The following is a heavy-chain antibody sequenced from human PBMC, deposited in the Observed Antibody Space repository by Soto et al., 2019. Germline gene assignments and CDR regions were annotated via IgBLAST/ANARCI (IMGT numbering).Heavy chain of an antibody. V-gene: IGHV4-34*01. CDR1: GGSFSGYY. Sequence: QVQLQQWGAGLLKPSETLSLTCAIYGGSFSGYYWSWIRQPPGKGLEWIGEINHSGSTNYNPSLKSRVTISVDTSKNQCSLKLSSVTAADTAEYYWARGGLTFFDYWGKGTLVTVSS. CDR2: INHSGST. CDR3: ARGGLTFFDY. J-gene: IGHJ4*02.